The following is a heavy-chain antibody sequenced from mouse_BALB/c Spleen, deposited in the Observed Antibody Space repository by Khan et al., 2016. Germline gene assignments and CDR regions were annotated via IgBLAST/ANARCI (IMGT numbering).Heavy chain of an antibody. CDR2: ISYSGST. D-gene: IGHD1-2*01. J-gene: IGHJ4*01. V-gene: IGHV3-2*02. Sequence: VKLLESGPGLVKPSQSLSLTCTVTGYSITSDYAWNWIRQFPGNKLEWMGYISYSGSTRYYPSLKSRISITRDTSKNQFFLQLNSVTTEDTATYYCARTPTAYYTMDYWGQGTSVTVSS. CDR1: GYSITSDYA. CDR3: ARTPTAYYTMDY.